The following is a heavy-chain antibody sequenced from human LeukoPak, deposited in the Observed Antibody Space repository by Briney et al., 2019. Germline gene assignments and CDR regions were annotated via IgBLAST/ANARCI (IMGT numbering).Heavy chain of an antibody. D-gene: IGHD3-9*01. CDR3: ARGLRYFDWSISRGNYYYYMDV. V-gene: IGHV4-61*05. CDR1: GASISSSSYY. Sequence: PSETLSLTCTVSGASISSSSYYWVWIRQPPGKGLEWIGYIYYSGSTNYNPSLKSRVTISVDTSKNQFSLKLSSVTAADTAVYYCARGLRYFDWSISRGNYYYYMDVWGKGTTVTISS. J-gene: IGHJ6*03. CDR2: IYYSGST.